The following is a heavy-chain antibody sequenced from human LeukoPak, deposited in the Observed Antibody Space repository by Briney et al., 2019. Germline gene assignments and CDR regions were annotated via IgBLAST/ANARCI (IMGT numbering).Heavy chain of an antibody. CDR1: GGSFSGYY. CDR3: ARGNTRRGITILPRGDNWFDP. CDR2: INHSGST. D-gene: IGHD3-9*01. J-gene: IGHJ5*02. V-gene: IGHV4-34*01. Sequence: SETLSLTCAVYGGSFSGYYWSWIRQPPGKGLEWIGEINHSGSTNYNPSLKSRVTISVDTSKNQFSLKLSSVTAADTAVYYCARGNTRRGITILPRGDNWFDPWGQGTLVTVSS.